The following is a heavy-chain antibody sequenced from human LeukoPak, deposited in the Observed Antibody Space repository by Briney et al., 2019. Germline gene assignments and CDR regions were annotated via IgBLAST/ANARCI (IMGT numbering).Heavy chain of an antibody. D-gene: IGHD5-12*01. CDR2: ISSSSSTI. Sequence: PGGSLRLSCAASGFTFSSYSMNWVRQAPGKGLEWVSCISSSSSTIYYADSVKGRFTISRDNAKNSLYLQMNSLRAEDTAVYYCAREGSGYDLGLDYWGQGTLVTVSS. V-gene: IGHV3-48*01. CDR1: GFTFSSYS. CDR3: AREGSGYDLGLDY. J-gene: IGHJ4*02.